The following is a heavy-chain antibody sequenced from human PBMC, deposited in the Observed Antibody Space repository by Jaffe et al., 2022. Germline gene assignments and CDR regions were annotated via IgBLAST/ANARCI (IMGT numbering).Heavy chain of an antibody. J-gene: IGHJ3*02. CDR1: GYTFTHYA. V-gene: IGHV7-4-1*02. CDR3: ARDSQPLITLFGLVIGHDPFDI. CDR2: INTNTGNP. Sequence: QVQLVQSGSELKKPGASVKVSCKTSGYTFTHYALNWVRQAPGQGLEWMGWINTNTGNPTYAQGFTGRFVFSLDTSVSTAYLQISSLKAEDTAVYYCARDSQPLITLFGLVIGHDPFDIWGQGTMVTVSS. D-gene: IGHD3-3*01.